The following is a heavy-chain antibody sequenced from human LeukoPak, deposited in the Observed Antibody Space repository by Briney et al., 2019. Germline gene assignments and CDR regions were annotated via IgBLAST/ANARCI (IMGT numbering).Heavy chain of an antibody. CDR1: GFTFSTYA. Sequence: GGSLRLSCAASGFTFSTYAMHWVRQAPGKGLEYVSAIGSNGGSTYYVSSVKGRFTISRDNSKNTLYLQMGSLRAEDMAVYYCARSEDYYDSSGYVNMYDYWGQGTLVTVSS. CDR3: ARSEDYYDSSGYVNMYDY. CDR2: IGSNGGST. J-gene: IGHJ4*02. V-gene: IGHV3-64*01. D-gene: IGHD3-22*01.